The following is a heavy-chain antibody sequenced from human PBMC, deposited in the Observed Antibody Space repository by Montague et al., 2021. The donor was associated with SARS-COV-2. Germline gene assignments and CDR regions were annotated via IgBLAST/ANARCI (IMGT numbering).Heavy chain of an antibody. CDR3: ARDLVGATYFDY. J-gene: IGHJ4*02. D-gene: IGHD1-26*01. CDR1: GFTFSSYG. V-gene: IGHV3-33*01. Sequence: SLRLSCAASGFTFSSYGMHWVRQAPGKGLEWVAGIWYDGSNKYYADSVKGRFTISRDNSKNTLYLQMNSLRAEDTAVYYCARDLVGATYFDYWGQGTLVTVSS. CDR2: IWYDGSNK.